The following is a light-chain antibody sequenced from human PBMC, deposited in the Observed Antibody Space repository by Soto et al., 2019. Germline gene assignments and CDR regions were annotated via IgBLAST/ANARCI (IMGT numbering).Light chain of an antibody. V-gene: IGKV3-20*01. Sequence: EIVLTQSPGILSLSPGERATLSCRASQSVSSSYLAWYQQKPGQAPRLLIYGASNRATGIPGRFSASGSKTNFTLTISRLEPEDFAVDYCQQYGSTPPYTFGQGTKLEIK. CDR3: QQYGSTPPYT. CDR1: QSVSSSY. CDR2: GAS. J-gene: IGKJ2*01.